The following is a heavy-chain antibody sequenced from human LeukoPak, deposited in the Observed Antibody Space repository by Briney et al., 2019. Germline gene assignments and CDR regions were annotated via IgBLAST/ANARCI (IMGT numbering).Heavy chain of an antibody. D-gene: IGHD1-26*01. Sequence: GGSLRLSCAASGFTLSDSAIHWVRQASGKGLEWVGLIDRPAKSYATAYGASVGGRFTISRDDSKNTAYLQMDSLKTEDTALYYCTRDRGTYNWLDPWGQGTLVIVSS. CDR2: IDRPAKSYAT. CDR3: TRDRGTYNWLDP. V-gene: IGHV3-73*01. J-gene: IGHJ5*02. CDR1: GFTLSDSA.